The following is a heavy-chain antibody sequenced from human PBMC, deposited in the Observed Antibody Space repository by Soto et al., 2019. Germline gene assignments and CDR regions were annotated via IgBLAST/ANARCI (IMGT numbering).Heavy chain of an antibody. CDR2: IVVGSGNT. CDR1: GFTFTSSA. CDR3: AAASWFGEPLADY. V-gene: IGHV1-58*01. J-gene: IGHJ4*02. D-gene: IGHD3-10*01. Sequence: SVKVSCKASGFTFTSSAVQWVRQARGQRLEWIGWIVVGSGNTNYAQKFQERVSITRDMSTSTAHMELSSLRSEDTAVYYCAAASWFGEPLADYWGQGTLVTVSS.